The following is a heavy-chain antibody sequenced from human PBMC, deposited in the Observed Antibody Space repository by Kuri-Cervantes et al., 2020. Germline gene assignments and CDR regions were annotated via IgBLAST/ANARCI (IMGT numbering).Heavy chain of an antibody. V-gene: IGHV1-8*02. CDR3: ATAVAGTSYWFDP. Sequence: ASVKVSCKASGYTFTSYVINWVRQATGQGLEWMGWMNPNSGNTGYAQKFQGRVTMTRNTSISTAYMELSSLRSEDTAVYYCATAVAGTSYWFDPWGQGTLVTVSS. J-gene: IGHJ5*02. D-gene: IGHD6-19*01. CDR1: GYTFTSYV. CDR2: MNPNSGNT.